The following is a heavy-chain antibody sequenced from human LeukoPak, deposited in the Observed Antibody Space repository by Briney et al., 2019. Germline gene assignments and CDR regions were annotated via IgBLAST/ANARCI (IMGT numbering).Heavy chain of an antibody. CDR3: ARVRGRNWFDP. CDR2: ISSSSSYI. D-gene: IGHD3-10*01. CDR1: GFTFSSYS. J-gene: IGHJ5*02. Sequence: PGGSLRLSCAASGFTFSSYSMNWVRQAPGKGLEWVSSISSSSSYIYYADSVKGRFTISRDNAKNSLYLQMNSLRAEDTAAYYCARVRGRNWFDPWGQGTLVTVSS. V-gene: IGHV3-21*01.